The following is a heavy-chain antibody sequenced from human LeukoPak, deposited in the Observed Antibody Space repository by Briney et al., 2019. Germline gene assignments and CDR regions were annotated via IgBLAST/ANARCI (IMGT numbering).Heavy chain of an antibody. CDR1: GGSISRSSYY. CDR3: AREDYGDYQRIHMDV. D-gene: IGHD4-17*01. Sequence: PSETLSLTCTVSGGSISRSSYYWGWIRQPPGKGLEWIGSIYYSGSTYYNPSLKSRVTISVDTSKNQFSLKLSSVTAADTAVYYCAREDYGDYQRIHMDVWGKGTTVTVSS. J-gene: IGHJ6*03. CDR2: IYYSGST. V-gene: IGHV4-39*07.